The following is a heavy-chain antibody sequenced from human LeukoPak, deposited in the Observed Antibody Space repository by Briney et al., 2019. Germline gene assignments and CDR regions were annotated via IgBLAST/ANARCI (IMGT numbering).Heavy chain of an antibody. D-gene: IGHD1-1*01. CDR1: GFTFSKSW. J-gene: IGHJ4*02. CDR3: ARGDDFSGDH. V-gene: IGHV3-7*04. Sequence: PGGSLRLSCAVSGFTFSKSWMSWVRQAPGRGLEWVANIHPEGNEKYHVESVKGRFTISRDNAKNSLFLQMNGLRVEDTAIYYCARGDDFSGDHWGQGTLVTVSS. CDR2: IHPEGNEK.